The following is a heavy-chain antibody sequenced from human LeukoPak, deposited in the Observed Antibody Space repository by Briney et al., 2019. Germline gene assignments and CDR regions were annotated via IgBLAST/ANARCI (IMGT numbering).Heavy chain of an antibody. V-gene: IGHV4-59*08. D-gene: IGHD3-10*01. Sequence: SETLSLTCAVSGGSISSYYWSWIRQPPGKGLEWIGYIYYSGSTNYNPSLKSRVTISVDTSKNQFSLKLSSVTAADTAVYYCVYYYGSGSVEYWGQGTLVTVSS. CDR1: GGSISSYY. J-gene: IGHJ4*02. CDR3: VYYYGSGSVEY. CDR2: IYYSGST.